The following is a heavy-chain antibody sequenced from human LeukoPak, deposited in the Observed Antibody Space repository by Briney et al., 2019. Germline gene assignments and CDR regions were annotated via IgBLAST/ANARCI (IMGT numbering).Heavy chain of an antibody. D-gene: IGHD1-26*01. Sequence: ASVKVSCKASGGTFNTYAITWVRQAPGQGLEWMGIINPSGGSTSYAQKFQGRVTMTRDTSTSTVYMELSSLRSEDTAVYYCARVEGGSYDYWGQGTLVTVSS. CDR3: ARVEGGSYDY. J-gene: IGHJ4*02. CDR1: GGTFNTYA. CDR2: INPSGGST. V-gene: IGHV1-46*02.